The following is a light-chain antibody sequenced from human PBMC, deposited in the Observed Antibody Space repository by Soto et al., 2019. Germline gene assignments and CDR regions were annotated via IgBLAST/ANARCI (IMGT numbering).Light chain of an antibody. J-gene: IGKJ4*01. CDR3: QQRSNWLT. Sequence: EIVLTQSPATLSLSPGERATLSCRASQSVSSYLAWYQQKPGQAPRLLLYDASNSATGIPARFSGSWSRTDFTLTISSLEPEDFAVYYCQQRSNWLTFGGGTKVEIK. CDR2: DAS. CDR1: QSVSSY. V-gene: IGKV3-11*01.